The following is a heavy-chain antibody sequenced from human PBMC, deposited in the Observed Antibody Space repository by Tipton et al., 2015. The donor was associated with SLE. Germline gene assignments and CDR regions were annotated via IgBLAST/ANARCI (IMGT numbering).Heavy chain of an antibody. CDR2: IYPGDSDT. CDR3: AKRGGIPGVFDI. Sequence: QLVQSGAELKKPGESLKISCKGSGYSFTGSWIGWVRQMPGKGLEWMGIIYPGDSDTRYSPAFQGQVTISADQSTSTTYLQWNSLKASDTAMYYCAKRGGIPGVFDIWGQGTLVTVSS. J-gene: IGHJ3*02. D-gene: IGHD6-13*01. V-gene: IGHV5-51*03. CDR1: GYSFTGSW.